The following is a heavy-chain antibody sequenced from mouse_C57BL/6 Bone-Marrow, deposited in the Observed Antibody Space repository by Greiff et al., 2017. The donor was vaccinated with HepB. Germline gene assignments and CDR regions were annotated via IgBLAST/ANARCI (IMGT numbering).Heavy chain of an antibody. V-gene: IGHV5-9-1*02. Sequence: EVMLVESGEGLVKPGGSLKLSCAASGFTFSSYAMSWVRQTPEKRLEWVAYISSGGDYIYYADTVKGRFTISRDNARNTLYLLMSSLKSEDTAMYYCTKVLAAFDVWGTGTTVTVSS. D-gene: IGHD1-3*01. J-gene: IGHJ1*03. CDR1: GFTFSSYA. CDR3: TKVLAAFDV. CDR2: ISSGGDYI.